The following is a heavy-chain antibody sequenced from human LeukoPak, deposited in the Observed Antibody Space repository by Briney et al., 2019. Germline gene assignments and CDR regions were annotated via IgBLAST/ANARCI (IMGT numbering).Heavy chain of an antibody. J-gene: IGHJ6*02. CDR3: ARLGYDILTGHYGMDV. Sequence: PSETLSLTCTVSGGSIGSSSYYWGWIRQPPGKGLEWIGSIYYSGSTYYNPSLKSRVTISVDTSKNQFSLKLSSVTAADTAVYYCARLGYDILTGHYGMDVWGQGTTVTVSS. V-gene: IGHV4-39*01. CDR1: GGSIGSSSYY. D-gene: IGHD3-9*01. CDR2: IYYSGST.